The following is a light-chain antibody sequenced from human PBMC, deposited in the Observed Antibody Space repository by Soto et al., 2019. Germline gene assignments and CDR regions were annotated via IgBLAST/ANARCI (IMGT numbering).Light chain of an antibody. CDR1: QSVSSTY. CDR3: QQYGSSPPIT. J-gene: IGKJ5*01. CDR2: GAS. Sequence: EIVLTQSPGTLSLSPGERATLSCRASQSVSSTYLAWYRQKPGQAPRLLIYGASSRATGIPDRFIGSGSGTDFTLTISRLEPEDFAVYYCQQYGSSPPITFGQRTRLEIK. V-gene: IGKV3-20*01.